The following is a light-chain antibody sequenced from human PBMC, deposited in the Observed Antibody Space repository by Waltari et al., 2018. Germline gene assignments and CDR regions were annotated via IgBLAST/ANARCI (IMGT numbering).Light chain of an antibody. CDR3: LKYNSALWT. J-gene: IGKJ1*01. Sequence: DIQMTQSPSSLSASVEDRVTITCRASQGISTYLAWYQQKPGKVPKLLIYAAATLQSVVPARFRGSGSGTDFTLTISSLQPEDVATYYCLKYNSALWTFGQGTKVEIK. CDR2: AAA. V-gene: IGKV1-27*01. CDR1: QGISTY.